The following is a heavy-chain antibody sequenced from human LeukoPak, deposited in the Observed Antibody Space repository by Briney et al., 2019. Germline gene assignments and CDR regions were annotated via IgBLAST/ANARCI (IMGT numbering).Heavy chain of an antibody. Sequence: ASVKVSCKASGYTFTGYYMHWVRQAPGQGLEWMGWINPNSGGTNYAQKFQGRVTMTRDTSISTVYMELSSLRSEDTAVYYCARDSSVGSGDAFDIWGQGTMVTVSS. D-gene: IGHD1-26*01. CDR3: ARDSSVGSGDAFDI. J-gene: IGHJ3*02. CDR1: GYTFTGYY. CDR2: INPNSGGT. V-gene: IGHV1-2*02.